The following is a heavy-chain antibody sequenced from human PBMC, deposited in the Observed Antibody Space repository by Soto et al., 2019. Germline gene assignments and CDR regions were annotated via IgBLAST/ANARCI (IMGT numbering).Heavy chain of an antibody. CDR1: GFTFSSYG. CDR2: ISYDGSNK. Sequence: SLRLSCAASGFTFSSYGMHWVRQAPGKGLEWVAVISYDGSNKYYADSVKGRFTISRDNSKNTLYLQMNSLRAEDTAVYYCAKDLDSTRYALGLDYWGQGTLVTVSS. V-gene: IGHV3-30*18. J-gene: IGHJ4*02. D-gene: IGHD3-22*01. CDR3: AKDLDSTRYALGLDY.